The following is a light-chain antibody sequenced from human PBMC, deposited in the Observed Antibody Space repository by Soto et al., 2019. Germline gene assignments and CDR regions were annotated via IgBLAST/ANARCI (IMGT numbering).Light chain of an antibody. CDR1: SSYVGIYNL. Sequence: QSALTQPDSVSGSPGQSITISCTGISSYVGIYNLVSWYQQHPGRVPKLIIYEDSMRPSGVSDRFSGSKSGNTASLTISGLQAEDDADYYCCSYAYSSVVFGGGTKVTVL. CDR2: EDS. V-gene: IGLV2-23*01. CDR3: CSYAYSSVV. J-gene: IGLJ2*01.